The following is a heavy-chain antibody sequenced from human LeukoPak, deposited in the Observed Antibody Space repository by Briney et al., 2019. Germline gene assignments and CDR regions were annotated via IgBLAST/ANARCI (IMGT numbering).Heavy chain of an antibody. Sequence: GGSLRLSCAASGFTFSSYAMHWVRQAPGKGLEWVAVISYDGSNKYYADSVKGRFTISRDNSKNTLYLQMNSLRAEDTAVYYCARGGYSGYDSPDYWGQGTLVTVSS. J-gene: IGHJ4*02. CDR2: ISYDGSNK. CDR1: GFTFSSYA. V-gene: IGHV3-30-3*01. CDR3: ARGGYSGYDSPDY. D-gene: IGHD5-12*01.